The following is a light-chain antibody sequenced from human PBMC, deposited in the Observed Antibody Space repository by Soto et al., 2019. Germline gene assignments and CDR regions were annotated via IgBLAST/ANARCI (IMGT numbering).Light chain of an antibody. V-gene: IGKV3-20*01. CDR1: QSVKSSY. CDR3: QQYGSSLYT. Sequence: EIVLTQSPGTLSLSPGERATLSCRASQSVKSSYLAWYQQKPGQAPRLLIYGASSRATGIPDRFSGSGSGTDCTVTISRLEPEDCAVYYCQQYGSSLYTFGQGTKLEIK. J-gene: IGKJ2*01. CDR2: GAS.